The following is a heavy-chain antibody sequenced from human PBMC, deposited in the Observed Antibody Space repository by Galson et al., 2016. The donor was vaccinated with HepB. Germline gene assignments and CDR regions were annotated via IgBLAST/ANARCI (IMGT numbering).Heavy chain of an antibody. CDR3: ARIYYDYVWGSYRESHFDY. J-gene: IGHJ4*02. V-gene: IGHV3-23*01. Sequence: SLRLSCAASGFTFSNYAMSWVRQAPGKGLEWISVISNSGDTTYYAASERGRFTISRDNSKNTLYLQMNSLRAEDTALYYCARIYYDYVWGSYRESHFDYWGQGTLVTVSS. D-gene: IGHD3-16*02. CDR2: ISNSGDTT. CDR1: GFTFSNYA.